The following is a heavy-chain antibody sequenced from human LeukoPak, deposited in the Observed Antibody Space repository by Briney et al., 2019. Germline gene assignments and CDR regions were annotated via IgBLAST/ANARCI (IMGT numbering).Heavy chain of an antibody. CDR2: IYYSGST. CDR3: ARGYYAPGWYYYYYMDV. V-gene: IGHV4-61*05. Sequence: SETLSLTCTVSGGSISSSSYYWGWIRQPPGKGLEWIGYIYYSGSTNYNPSLKSRVTISVDTSKNQFSLKLSSVTAADTAVYYCARGYYAPGWYYYYYMDVWGKGTTVTISS. CDR1: GGSISSSSYY. D-gene: IGHD3-10*02. J-gene: IGHJ6*03.